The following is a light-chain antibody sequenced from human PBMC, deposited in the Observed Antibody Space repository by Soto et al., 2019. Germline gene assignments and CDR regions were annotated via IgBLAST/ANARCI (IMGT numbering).Light chain of an antibody. CDR2: GPS. Sequence: EIVMTQSPATLSVSPGERATLSCRASRSVSSNLAWYQQKPGQAPRLLIYGPSTRSTGIPARFSGRGSGTEFTLTMSSLQTEDFAIYYCQQYKNWPAITFGQGTRLEIK. V-gene: IGKV3D-15*01. CDR3: QQYKNWPAIT. J-gene: IGKJ5*01. CDR1: RSVSSN.